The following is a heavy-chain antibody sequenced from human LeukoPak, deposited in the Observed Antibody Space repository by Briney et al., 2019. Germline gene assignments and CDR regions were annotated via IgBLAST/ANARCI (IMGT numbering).Heavy chain of an antibody. J-gene: IGHJ4*02. Sequence: QPGGSLRLSCAASGFTFSSYGMHWVRQAPGKGLEWVAVISYDGSNKYYADSVKGRFTISRDNSKNTLYLQMNSLRAEDTAVYYCAKDAIAAYYYDSSGYFPYWGQGTLVTVSS. CDR2: ISYDGSNK. CDR1: GFTFSSYG. V-gene: IGHV3-30*18. D-gene: IGHD3-22*01. CDR3: AKDAIAAYYYDSSGYFPY.